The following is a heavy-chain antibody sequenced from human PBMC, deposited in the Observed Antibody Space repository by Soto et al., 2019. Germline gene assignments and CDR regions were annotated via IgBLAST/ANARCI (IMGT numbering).Heavy chain of an antibody. Sequence: GGSLRLSCAVSGFTLSNNYMNWVRQAPGKGLEWVSVIYSDDTTFYADSVKGRFTISRHNSKNTLYLQMNSLRAEDTAVYYCAREGGYYHYFDYWGQGVLVTVSS. CDR1: GFTLSNNY. J-gene: IGHJ4*02. CDR2: IYSDDTT. CDR3: AREGGYYHYFDY. V-gene: IGHV3-53*04. D-gene: IGHD1-26*01.